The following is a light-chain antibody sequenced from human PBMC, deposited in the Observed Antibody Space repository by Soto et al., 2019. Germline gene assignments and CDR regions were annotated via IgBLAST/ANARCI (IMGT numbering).Light chain of an antibody. J-gene: IGLJ3*02. V-gene: IGLV1-44*01. Sequence: QLVLTQPPSASGTPGQRVTISCSGSSSNIGSNTVNWYQQLPGTAPKLLIYTNDKRPSGVPDRFSGSKSGTSASLAISGLQSEDEADYYCAAWHDSQNGWVFGGGTKLTVL. CDR3: AAWHDSQNGWV. CDR2: TND. CDR1: SSNIGSNT.